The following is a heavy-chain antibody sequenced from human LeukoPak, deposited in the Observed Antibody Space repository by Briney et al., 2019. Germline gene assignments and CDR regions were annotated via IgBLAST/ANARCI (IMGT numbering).Heavy chain of an antibody. D-gene: IGHD5-24*01. V-gene: IGHV4-34*01. CDR1: GGSFSGYY. J-gene: IGHJ4*02. CDR2: INHSGST. CDR3: ARGPEMATIFPFDY. Sequence: PSETLSLTCAVYGGSFSGYYWSWIRQPPGKGLEWIGEINHSGSTNYNPSLKSRVTISVDTSKNQFSLKLSSLTAADTAVYYCARGPEMATIFPFDYWGQGTLVTVSS.